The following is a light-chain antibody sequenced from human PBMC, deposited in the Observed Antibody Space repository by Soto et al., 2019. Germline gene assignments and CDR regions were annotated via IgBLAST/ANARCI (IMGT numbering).Light chain of an antibody. V-gene: IGKV3-15*01. CDR1: QSVSLS. J-gene: IGKJ1*01. CDR3: QQYHIWPSWT. CDR2: GAS. Sequence: IVLTQSPATLSVSLGDSATLSCRASQSVSLSLAWYQMRPGQPPRRLIYGASTRATDIPARFSGSGSGTDFTLTISSLQSEDFAVYFCQQYHIWPSWTFGQGTKVYLK.